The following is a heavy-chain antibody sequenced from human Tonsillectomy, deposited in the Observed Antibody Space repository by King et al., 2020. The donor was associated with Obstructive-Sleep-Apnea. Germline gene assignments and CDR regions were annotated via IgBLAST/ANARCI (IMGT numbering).Heavy chain of an antibody. CDR2: INSDVSST. Sequence: VQLVESGGGLVQPGGSLRLSCAASGFTFSSYWMHWVRQAPGKGLVWVSRINSDVSSTSYADSVRGRFTISRDNPKNTLYLQMNSLRAEDTAVYYCARVGYYYDSSGYYWPNYFDSWGQGTLVTVSS. CDR3: ARVGYYYDSSGYYWPNYFDS. J-gene: IGHJ4*02. CDR1: GFTFSSYW. D-gene: IGHD3-22*01. V-gene: IGHV3-74*01.